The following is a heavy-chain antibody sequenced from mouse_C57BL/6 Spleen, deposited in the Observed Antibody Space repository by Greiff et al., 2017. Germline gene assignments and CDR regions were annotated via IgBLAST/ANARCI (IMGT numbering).Heavy chain of an antibody. CDR2: ISSGSSTI. D-gene: IGHD4-1*01. Sequence: EVMLVESGGGLVKPGGSLKLSCAASGFTFSDYGMHWVRQAPEKGLEWVAYISSGSSTIYYADTVKGRFTISRDNSKNTLFLQMTRLRSEDTAMYYCARLGGAMDYWGQGTSVTVSS. J-gene: IGHJ4*01. CDR3: ARLGGAMDY. V-gene: IGHV5-17*01. CDR1: GFTFSDYG.